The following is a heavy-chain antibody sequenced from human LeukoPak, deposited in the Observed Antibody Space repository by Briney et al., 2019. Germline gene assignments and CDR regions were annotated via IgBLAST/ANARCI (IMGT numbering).Heavy chain of an antibody. Sequence: ASVKVSCKASGGTFSSYAISWVRQAPGQGLEWMGGIIPIFGTANYAQKFQGRVTITADESTSTAYMELSSLRSEDTAVYYCARGGSAVVPAALDYWGQGTLVTVSS. CDR3: ARGGSAVVPAALDY. CDR1: GGTFSSYA. V-gene: IGHV1-69*13. CDR2: IIPIFGTA. J-gene: IGHJ4*02. D-gene: IGHD2-2*01.